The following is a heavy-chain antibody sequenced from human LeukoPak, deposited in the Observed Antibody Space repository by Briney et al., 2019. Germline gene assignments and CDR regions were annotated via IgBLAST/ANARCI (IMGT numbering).Heavy chain of an antibody. D-gene: IGHD3-10*01. CDR2: FDPEDGET. J-gene: IGHJ5*02. V-gene: IGHV1-24*01. Sequence: ASVKVSCKVSGYTLTELSMHWVRQAPGKGLEWMGGFDPEDGETIYAQKLQGRVTMTTDTSTSTAYMELRSLRSDDTAVYYCARVRSTGSGSYKRVRNQNWFDPWGQGTLVTVSS. CDR3: ARVRSTGSGSYKRVRNQNWFDP. CDR1: GYTLTELS.